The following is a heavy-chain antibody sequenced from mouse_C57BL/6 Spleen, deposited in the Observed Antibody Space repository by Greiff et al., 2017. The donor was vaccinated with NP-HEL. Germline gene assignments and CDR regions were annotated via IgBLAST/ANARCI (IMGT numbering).Heavy chain of an antibody. CDR2: ISDGGSYT. CDR3: ARDQGGNYDAMDY. D-gene: IGHD1-1*02. CDR1: GFTFSSYA. J-gene: IGHJ4*01. V-gene: IGHV5-4*01. Sequence: EVHLVESGGGLVKPGGSLKLSCAASGFTFSSYAMSWVRQTPEKRLEWVATISDGGSYTYYPDNVKGRFTIARDNAKNNLYLQMSHLKSEDTAMYYCARDQGGNYDAMDYWGQGTSVTVSS.